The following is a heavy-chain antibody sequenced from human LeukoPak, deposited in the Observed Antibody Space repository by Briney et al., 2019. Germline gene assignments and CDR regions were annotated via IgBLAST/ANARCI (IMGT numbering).Heavy chain of an antibody. J-gene: IGHJ4*02. V-gene: IGHV4-39*07. CDR1: GGSISNYY. CDR2: IYYSGST. D-gene: IGHD2-15*01. Sequence: SETLSLTCTVSGGSISNYYWGWIRQPPGKGLEWIGSIYYSGSTYYNPSLKSRVTISVDTSKNQFSLKLSSVTAADTAVYYCAREGADVVVVAATGGFDYWGQGTLVTVSS. CDR3: AREGADVVVVAATGGFDY.